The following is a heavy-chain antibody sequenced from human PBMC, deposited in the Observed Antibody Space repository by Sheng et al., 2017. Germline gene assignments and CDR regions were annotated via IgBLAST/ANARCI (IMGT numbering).Heavy chain of an antibody. CDR3: ARDHLRACSSTSCYAHRLKVDDY. Sequence: QLQLQESGPGLVKPSETLSLTCTVSGGSISSSSYYWGWIRQPPGKGLEWIGSIYYSGSTYYNPSLKSRVTISVDTSKNQFSLKLSSVTAADTAVYYCARDHLRACSSTSCYAHRLKVDDYWG. CDR1: GGSISSSSYY. D-gene: IGHD2-2*01. J-gene: IGHJ4*01. V-gene: IGHV4-39*07. CDR2: IYYSGST.